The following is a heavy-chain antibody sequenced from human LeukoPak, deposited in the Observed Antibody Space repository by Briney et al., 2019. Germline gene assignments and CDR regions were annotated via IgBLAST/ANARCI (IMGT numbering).Heavy chain of an antibody. V-gene: IGHV1-69*05. J-gene: IGHJ3*02. Sequence: SVKVSCNASGGTFSSYAISWVRQAPGHGLEWMGRIIPIFGTANYAQKFQGRVTITTDESTGTAYMELSSLRSEDTAVYYCARDRIVVVTAIPYAFDIWGQGTMVTVSS. CDR3: ARDRIVVVTAIPYAFDI. D-gene: IGHD2-21*02. CDR1: GGTFSSYA. CDR2: IIPIFGTA.